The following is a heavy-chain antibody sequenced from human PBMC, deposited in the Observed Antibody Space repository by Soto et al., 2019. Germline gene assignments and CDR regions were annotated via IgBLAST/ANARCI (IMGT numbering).Heavy chain of an antibody. J-gene: IGHJ4*02. CDR1: GFTFSSYG. D-gene: IGHD4-17*01. Sequence: GGSLRLSCAASGFTFSSYGMHWVRQAPGKGLEWVAVIWYDGSNKYYADSVKGRFTISRDNSKNTLYLQMNSLRAEDTAVYYCARETTVVTHAFDYWGQGTLVTVSS. CDR2: IWYDGSNK. V-gene: IGHV3-33*01. CDR3: ARETTVVTHAFDY.